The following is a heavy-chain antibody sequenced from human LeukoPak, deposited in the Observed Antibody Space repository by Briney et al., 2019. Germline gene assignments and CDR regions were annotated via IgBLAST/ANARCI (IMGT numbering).Heavy chain of an antibody. Sequence: PGRSLRLSCAASGFTFSSYAMHWVRQAPGKGLEWVAVISYDGSNKYYADSVKGRFTISRDNSKNTLYLQMNSLRAEDTAVYYCARDRGYSGYDHWGQGTLVTVSS. CDR2: ISYDGSNK. CDR1: GFTFSSYA. D-gene: IGHD5-12*01. V-gene: IGHV3-30-3*01. CDR3: ARDRGYSGYDH. J-gene: IGHJ5*02.